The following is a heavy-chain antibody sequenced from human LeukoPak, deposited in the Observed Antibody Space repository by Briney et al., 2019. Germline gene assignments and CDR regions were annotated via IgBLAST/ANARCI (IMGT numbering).Heavy chain of an antibody. CDR3: ARADYYGSGIRYYYMDV. CDR1: GYTLTSYD. V-gene: IGHV1-8*01. D-gene: IGHD3-10*01. CDR2: MNPNSGNT. J-gene: IGHJ6*03. Sequence: ASVKVSCKASGYTLTSYDINWVRQATGQGLEWMGWMNPNSGNTGYAQKFQGRVTMTRNTSISTAYMELSSLRSEDTAVYYCARADYYGSGIRYYYMDVWGKGTTVTISS.